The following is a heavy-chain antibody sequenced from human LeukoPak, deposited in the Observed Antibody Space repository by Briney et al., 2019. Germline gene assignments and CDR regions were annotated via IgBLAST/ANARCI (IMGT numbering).Heavy chain of an antibody. D-gene: IGHD3-10*01. V-gene: IGHV3-53*01. Sequence: PGGSLRLSCAASGFTVSSNYMSWVRQAPGKGLEWVSVIYSGGSTYYADSVKGRFTISRDNSKNTLYLQMNSLRAEDTAVYYCAKVYYGSGSYYDYWGQGTLVTVSS. CDR3: AKVYYGSGSYYDY. CDR2: IYSGGST. J-gene: IGHJ4*02. CDR1: GFTVSSNY.